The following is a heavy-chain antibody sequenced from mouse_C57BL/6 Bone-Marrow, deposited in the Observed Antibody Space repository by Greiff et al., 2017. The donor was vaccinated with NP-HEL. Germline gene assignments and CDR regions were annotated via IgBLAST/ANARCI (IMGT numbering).Heavy chain of an antibody. V-gene: IGHV5-12*01. CDR1: GFTFSDYY. CDR3: ARTGTYYSNYAWFAY. J-gene: IGHJ3*01. Sequence: EVMLVESGGGLVQPGGSLKLSCAASGFTFSDYYMYWVRQTPEKRLEWVAYISNGGGSTYYPDTVKGRFTISRDNAKNTLYLQMSRLKSEDTAMYYCARTGTYYSNYAWFAYWGQGTLVTVSA. CDR2: ISNGGGST. D-gene: IGHD2-5*01.